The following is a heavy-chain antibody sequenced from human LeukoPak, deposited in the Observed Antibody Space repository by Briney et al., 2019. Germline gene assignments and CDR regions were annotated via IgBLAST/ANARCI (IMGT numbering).Heavy chain of an antibody. D-gene: IGHD6-6*01. CDR3: AKDAGPQQLVFFDS. J-gene: IGHJ4*02. CDR2: ISASGSAT. Sequence: GGSLRLSCAASGFIFSNYGMNWVRQAPGKGLEWVAAISASGSATSYADSVRGRFTISRDNSRSTLYLQMNSLRAEDTAVYYCAKDAGPQQLVFFDSWGQGTLVTVSS. V-gene: IGHV3-23*01. CDR1: GFIFSNYG.